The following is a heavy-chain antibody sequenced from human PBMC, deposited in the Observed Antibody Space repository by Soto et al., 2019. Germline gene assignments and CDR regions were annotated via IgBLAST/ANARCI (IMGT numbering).Heavy chain of an antibody. V-gene: IGHV3-11*01. CDR3: ARDGYSSSWYLPRQHGWFDP. D-gene: IGHD6-13*01. J-gene: IGHJ5*02. Sequence: GGSLRLSCAASGFTFSDYYMSWIRQAPGKGLEWVSYISSSGSTIYYADSVKGRFTISRDNAKNSLYLQMNSLRAEDTAVYYCARDGYSSSWYLPRQHGWFDPWDKGSLVSVAS. CDR1: GFTFSDYY. CDR2: ISSSGSTI.